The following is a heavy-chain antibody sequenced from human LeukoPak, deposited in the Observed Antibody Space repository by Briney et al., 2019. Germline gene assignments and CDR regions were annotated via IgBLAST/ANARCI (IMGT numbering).Heavy chain of an antibody. Sequence: PGGSLRLSCAASGFIFSSYGMHWVRQAPGKGLEWVAFIRFDGNDKYYTDSVKSRFTISRDNSKNTLYLQMNSLRAEDTAVYYCAKVPLLRFLEWLFDYWGQGTLVTVSS. D-gene: IGHD3-3*01. V-gene: IGHV3-30*02. CDR1: GFIFSSYG. CDR2: IRFDGNDK. CDR3: AKVPLLRFLEWLFDY. J-gene: IGHJ4*02.